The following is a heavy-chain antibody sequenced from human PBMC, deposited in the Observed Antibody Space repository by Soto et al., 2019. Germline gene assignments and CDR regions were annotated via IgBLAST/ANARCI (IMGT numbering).Heavy chain of an antibody. CDR1: GDSISSSSYH. J-gene: IGHJ5*02. CDR2: IFYSGST. V-gene: IGHV4-39*02. D-gene: IGHD2-2*01. CDR3: AREFSTSSAFDP. Sequence: PSETLSLTCTVSGDSISSSSYHWAWIRQPPGKGLEWIGNIFYSGSTYYNPSLKSRVTISVDTSKNQFSLKLSSATAADTALYYCAREFSTSSAFDPWGQGTLVTVSS.